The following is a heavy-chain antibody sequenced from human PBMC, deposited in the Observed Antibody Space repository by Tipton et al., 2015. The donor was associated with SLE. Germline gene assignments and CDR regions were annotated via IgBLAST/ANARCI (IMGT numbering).Heavy chain of an antibody. CDR3: ARGWEQLPFGY. CDR1: GGSFSGYY. Sequence: TLSLTCAVYGGSFSGYYWSWIRQPPGKGLEWIGEINHSGSTNYNPSLKSRVTISVDTSKNQFSLKLSSVTAADTAVYYCARGWEQLPFGYWGQGTLVTVSS. D-gene: IGHD6-6*01. J-gene: IGHJ4*02. V-gene: IGHV4-34*01. CDR2: INHSGST.